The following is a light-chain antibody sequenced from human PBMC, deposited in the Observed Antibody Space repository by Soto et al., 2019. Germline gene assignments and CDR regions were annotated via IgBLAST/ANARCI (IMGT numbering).Light chain of an antibody. V-gene: IGLV1-44*01. CDR1: SSNIGGNT. Sequence: QAVVTQPPSASGTPGQRGTISCSGGSSNIGGNTVNWYQQLPGTAPRLLIYNDRQRPSGVPDRFSASKSGTSASLAISGLQSEDEADYYCAIWDASLSLLYVFGTGTKLPVL. CDR2: NDR. J-gene: IGLJ1*01. CDR3: AIWDASLSLLYV.